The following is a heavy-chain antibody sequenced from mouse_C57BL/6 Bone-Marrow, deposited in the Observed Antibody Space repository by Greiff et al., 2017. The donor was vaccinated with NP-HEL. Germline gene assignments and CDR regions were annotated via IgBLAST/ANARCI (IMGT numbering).Heavy chain of an antibody. Sequence: EVMLVESGGGLVKPGGSLKLSCAASGFTFSDYGMHWVRQAPEKGLAWVAYISSGSSTIYYADTVKGRFTISRDNAKNTLFLQMTSLRAEDTAMYYCARYGSSYGYYAMDYWGQGTSVTVSS. CDR2: ISSGSSTI. D-gene: IGHD1-1*01. J-gene: IGHJ4*01. CDR1: GFTFSDYG. V-gene: IGHV5-17*01. CDR3: ARYGSSYGYYAMDY.